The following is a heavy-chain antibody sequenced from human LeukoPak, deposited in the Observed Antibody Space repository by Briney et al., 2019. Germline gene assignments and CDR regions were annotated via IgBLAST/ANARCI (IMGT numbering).Heavy chain of an antibody. J-gene: IGHJ5*02. CDR1: GGTFSSYA. Sequence: GASVTVXCKASGGTFSSYAISWVRQAPGQGGEWMGGIIPIFGTANCAQKFQGRVTITADKSTSTAYMELRRVRHEDTAVYYCARDXIVGATGSWFDPWGQGTLVTVSP. V-gene: IGHV1-69*06. D-gene: IGHD1-26*01. CDR2: IIPIFGTA. CDR3: ARDXIVGATGSWFDP.